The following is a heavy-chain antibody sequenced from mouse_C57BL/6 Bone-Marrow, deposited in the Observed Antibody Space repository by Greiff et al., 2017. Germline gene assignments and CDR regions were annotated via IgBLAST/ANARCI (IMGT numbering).Heavy chain of an antibody. CDR3: ARGGVIYYCVSSYVKAY. CDR1: GYTFTSYW. D-gene: IGHD1-1*01. CDR2: INPSNGGT. J-gene: IGHJ3*01. Sequence: QVQLQQPGPELVKPGASVKLSCKASGYTFTSYWMHWVKQRPGQGLEWIGNINPSNGGTNYNEKFKSKATLTVDKSSSTAYMKLSSLTSEDSAVYYCARGGVIYYCVSSYVKAYWGRGTLVPVSA. V-gene: IGHV1-53*01.